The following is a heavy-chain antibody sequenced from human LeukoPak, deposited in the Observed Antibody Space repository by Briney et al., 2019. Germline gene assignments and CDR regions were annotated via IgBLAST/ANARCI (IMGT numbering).Heavy chain of an antibody. CDR2: INPNSGGT. V-gene: IGHV1-2*02. Sequence: ASVKVSCKASGYTFTGYFMHWVRQAPGQGLEWMGWINPNSGGTNYALNFQGRVTMTSDTSISTAYMELSRLSSDDTALYYCARGGSYSEYLQHWGQGTLVTVSS. CDR3: ARGGSYSEYLQH. CDR1: GYTFTGYF. D-gene: IGHD1-26*01. J-gene: IGHJ1*01.